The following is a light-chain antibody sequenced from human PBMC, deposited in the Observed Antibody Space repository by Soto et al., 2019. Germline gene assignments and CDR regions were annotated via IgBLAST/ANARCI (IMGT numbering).Light chain of an antibody. V-gene: IGKV3-20*01. Sequence: EIVLTQSPGTLSLFPGERATLSCRASQSLITRYLAWYQQKPGQAPRLLIYGASSRATGIPDRFSGSGSGTAFTLTISRLEPEDFAVYSCQQYGTSPTFGKGTRLEIK. CDR3: QQYGTSPT. CDR2: GAS. J-gene: IGKJ5*01. CDR1: QSLITRY.